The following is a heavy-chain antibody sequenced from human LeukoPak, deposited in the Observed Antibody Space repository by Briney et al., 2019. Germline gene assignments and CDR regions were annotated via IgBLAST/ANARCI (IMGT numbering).Heavy chain of an antibody. J-gene: IGHJ6*03. CDR1: GFTFSSYA. D-gene: IGHD3-9*01. CDR3: ARGNDILTGDYYYYMDV. V-gene: IGHV3-30*04. CDR2: ISYDGSNK. Sequence: PGRSLRLSCAASGFTFSSYAMHWVRQAPGKGLEWVAVISYDGSNKYYADSVKGRFTISRDNSKNTLYLQMNSLRAEDTAVYYCARGNDILTGDYYYYMDVWGKGTTVTVSS.